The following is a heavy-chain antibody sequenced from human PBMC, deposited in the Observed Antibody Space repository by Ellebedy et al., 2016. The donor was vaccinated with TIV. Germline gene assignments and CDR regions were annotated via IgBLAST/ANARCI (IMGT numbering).Heavy chain of an antibody. J-gene: IGHJ4*02. CDR2: ISGSGDTT. CDR3: AKGTVGATNDPDY. CDR1: GFTFSSYA. Sequence: GESLKISCAASGFTFSSYAMSWVRQAPGQGLEWVSTISGSGDTTYYADSVKGRFTISRDNSKNTLYLQMNSLRAEDTAVYYCAKGTVGATNDPDYWGQGTLVTVSS. V-gene: IGHV3-23*01. D-gene: IGHD1-26*01.